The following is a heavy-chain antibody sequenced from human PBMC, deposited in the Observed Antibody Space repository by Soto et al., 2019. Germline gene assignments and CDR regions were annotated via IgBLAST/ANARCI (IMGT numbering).Heavy chain of an antibody. J-gene: IGHJ4*02. V-gene: IGHV4-31*03. CDR3: ARFAREENPKVGSWYYFDY. Sequence: TLSLTRTFSAGSISSGGYFWSWVRQPPGQGLEWIGNIYYSGRTYYNPSLKSRVTISVDTSKNQFSLKLSSVTAADTAVYYCARFAREENPKVGSWYYFDYWGQGNRVTGSS. CDR2: IYYSGRT. CDR1: AGSISSGGYF. D-gene: IGHD6-13*01.